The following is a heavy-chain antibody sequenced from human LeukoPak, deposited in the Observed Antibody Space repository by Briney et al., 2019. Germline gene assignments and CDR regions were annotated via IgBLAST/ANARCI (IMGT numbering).Heavy chain of an antibody. CDR1: GGSISSSSYY. CDR2: IYYSGST. J-gene: IGHJ5*02. D-gene: IGHD6-13*01. Sequence: SETLSLTCTVSGGSISSSSYYWGWIRQPPGKGLEWIGSIYYSGSTNYNPSLKSRVTISVDTSKNQFSLKLSSVTAADTAVYYCARNRGYSRDQGFDPWGQGTLVTVSS. CDR3: ARNRGYSRDQGFDP. V-gene: IGHV4-39*07.